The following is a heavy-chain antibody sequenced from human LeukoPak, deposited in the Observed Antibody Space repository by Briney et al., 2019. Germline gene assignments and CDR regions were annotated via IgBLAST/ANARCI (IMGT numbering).Heavy chain of an antibody. D-gene: IGHD3-22*01. CDR3: ARGFPPRRNYDSSGYYSYYFDY. CDR1: GYTFTSYG. CDR2: ISAYNGHT. Sequence: ASVKVSCKASGYTFTSYGITWVRQAPGQGLEWMGWISAYNGHTKYPQKLQGRVTMTTDTSTSTAYMELRSLRSDDTAVYYCARGFPPRRNYDSSGYYSYYFDYWGQGTLVTVSS. V-gene: IGHV1-18*01. J-gene: IGHJ4*02.